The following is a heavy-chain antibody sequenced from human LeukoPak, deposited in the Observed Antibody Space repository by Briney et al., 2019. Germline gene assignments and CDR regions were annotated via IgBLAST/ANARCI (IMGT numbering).Heavy chain of an antibody. J-gene: IGHJ6*03. CDR1: GFTFSSYS. V-gene: IGHV3-21*01. CDR2: ISTSSSYI. D-gene: IGHD2-15*01. CDR3: ARDILTIDCSGGSCLTTYYMDV. Sequence: GGSLRLSCAVSGFTFSSYSVNWVRQAPGKGREWGSSISTSSSYIYYADSVKGRFTIPRDNAKNSLYLQMNSLRAEDTAVYYCARDILTIDCSGGSCLTTYYMDVWGKGTTVTVSS.